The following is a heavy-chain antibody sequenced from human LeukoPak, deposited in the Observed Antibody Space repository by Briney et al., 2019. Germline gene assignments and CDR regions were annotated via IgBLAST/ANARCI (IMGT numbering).Heavy chain of an antibody. D-gene: IGHD3-22*01. CDR1: FXXXX. Sequence: FXXXXXXXVXXXXGQGLEWMGIIXPSGGSTSYAQKFQGRVTMTRDTSTSTVYMELSSLRSEDTAVYYCARVRALEYYYDSSGYYPYFDYWGQGTLVTVSS. V-gene: IGHV1-46*01. CDR2: IXPSGGST. CDR3: ARVRALEYYYDSSGYYPYFDY. J-gene: IGHJ4*02.